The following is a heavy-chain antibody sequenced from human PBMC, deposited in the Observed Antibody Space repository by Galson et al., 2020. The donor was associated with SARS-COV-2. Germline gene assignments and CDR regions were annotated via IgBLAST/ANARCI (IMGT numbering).Heavy chain of an antibody. J-gene: IGHJ5*02. CDR1: GFTFSSYW. D-gene: IGHD2-2*01. CDR3: ARDEYQLLDNWFDP. Sequence: GGSLRLSCAASGFTFSSYWMSWVRQAPGKGLEWVANIKQDGSEKYYVDSVKGRFTISRDNAKNSLYLKMNSLRAEDTAVYYCARDEYQLLDNWFDPWGQGTLVTVSS. V-gene: IGHV3-7*01. CDR2: IKQDGSEK.